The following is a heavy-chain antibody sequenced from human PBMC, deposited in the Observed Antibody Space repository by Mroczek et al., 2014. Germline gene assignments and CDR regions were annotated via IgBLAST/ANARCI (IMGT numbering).Heavy chain of an antibody. Sequence: QVQLQQWGPGLVKPSQTLSLTCTVSGGSISSGGYYWSWIRQHPGKGLEWIGYIYYSGSTYYNPSLKSRVTISVDTSKNQFSLKLSSVTAADTAVYYCAREIRRITMIVVETRFDYWGQGTLVTVSS. CDR1: GGSISSGGYY. V-gene: IGHV4-31*03. CDR3: AREIRRITMIVVETRFDY. J-gene: IGHJ4*02. D-gene: IGHD3-22*01. CDR2: IYYSGST.